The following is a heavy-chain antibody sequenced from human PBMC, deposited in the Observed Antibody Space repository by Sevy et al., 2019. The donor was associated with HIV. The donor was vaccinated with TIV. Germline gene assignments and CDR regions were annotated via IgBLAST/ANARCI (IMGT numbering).Heavy chain of an antibody. V-gene: IGHV3-7*01. CDR2: IKQDGSEK. CDR3: AREQGSLGYYYYYYGMDV. J-gene: IGHJ6*02. Sequence: GGSLRLSCAASGFTFSSYWMSWVRQAPGKGLEWVANIKQDGSEKYYVDSVKGRFTISRDNAKNSLYPQMNSLRAEDTAVYYCAREQGSLGYYYYYYGMDVWGQGTTVTVSS. CDR1: GFTFSSYW.